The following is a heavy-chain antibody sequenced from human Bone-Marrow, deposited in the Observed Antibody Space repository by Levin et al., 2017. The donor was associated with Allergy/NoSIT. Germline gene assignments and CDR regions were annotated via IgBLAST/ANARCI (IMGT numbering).Heavy chain of an antibody. V-gene: IGHV5-51*01. CDR3: ARAPPAPAPMLGVDLYADY. J-gene: IGHJ4*02. CDR2: MNPGDSDT. D-gene: IGHD2-2*01. Sequence: KVSCKGSGYNFTNYWIGWVRQMPGKGLEWMGIMNPGDSDTRYSPSFHGQVTISADKSIITAYLQWSSLKASDTAMYYCARAPPAPAPMLGVDLYADYWGQGTLVTVSS. CDR1: GYNFTNYW.